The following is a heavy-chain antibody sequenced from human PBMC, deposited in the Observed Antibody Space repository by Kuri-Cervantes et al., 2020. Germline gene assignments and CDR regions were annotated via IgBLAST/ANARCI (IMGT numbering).Heavy chain of an antibody. J-gene: IGHJ5*02. CDR1: GGSVSSGSYY. D-gene: IGHD1-26*01. CDR3: ARHSETYYWWFDP. Sequence: SETLSLTCTVSGGSVSSGSYYWSWIRQPPGKGLEWIGYIYYSGSTNYNPSLKSRVTISVDTSKNQFSLKLSSVTAADTAVYYCARHSETYYWWFDPWGQGTLVTVSS. CDR2: IYYSGST. V-gene: IGHV4-61*01.